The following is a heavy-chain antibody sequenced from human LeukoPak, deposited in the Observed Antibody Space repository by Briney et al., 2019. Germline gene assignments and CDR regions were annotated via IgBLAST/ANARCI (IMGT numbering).Heavy chain of an antibody. CDR2: IWYEGSNK. CDR3: ARDGGDGYDLRTRYFDY. CDR1: GFTFSSYG. Sequence: GGSLRLSCAASGFTFSSYGMHWVRQAPGKGLEWVAVIWYEGSNKYYADSVKGRFTISRDNSKNTLYLQMNSLRAEDTAVYYCARDGGDGYDLRTRYFDYWGQGTLVTVSS. J-gene: IGHJ4*02. D-gene: IGHD5-24*01. V-gene: IGHV3-33*08.